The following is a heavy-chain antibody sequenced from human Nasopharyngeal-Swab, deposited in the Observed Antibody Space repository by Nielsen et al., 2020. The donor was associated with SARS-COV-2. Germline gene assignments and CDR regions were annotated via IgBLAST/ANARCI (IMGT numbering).Heavy chain of an antibody. J-gene: IGHJ5*02. CDR2: IYYSGST. D-gene: IGHD3-3*01. CDR3: ARGGITIFGVVTQFDP. CDR1: GDSISSTSYY. Sequence: SETLSLTCTVSGDSISSTSYYWSWIRQHPGKGLEWIGYIYYSGSTYYNPSLKSRVTISVDTSKNQFSLKLSSVTAADTAVYYCARGGITIFGVVTQFDPWGQGTLVTVSS. V-gene: IGHV4-31*03.